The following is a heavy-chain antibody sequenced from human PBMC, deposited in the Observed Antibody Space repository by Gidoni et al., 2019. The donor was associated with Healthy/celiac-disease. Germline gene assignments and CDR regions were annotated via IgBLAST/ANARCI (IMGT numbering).Heavy chain of an antibody. J-gene: IGHJ4*02. CDR1: GFTFSNAW. D-gene: IGHD3-22*01. CDR3: TTGPVDYDSSGYYYEDY. V-gene: IGHV3-15*01. Sequence: EVQLVESGGGLVKPGGSLRLPCPASGFTFSNAWRSWVRQAPGKGLGWGGRIKSKTDGGTTDYAAPVKGRFTISRDDSKNTLYLQMNSLKTEDTAVYYCTTGPVDYDSSGYYYEDYWGQGTLVTVSS. CDR2: IKSKTDGGTT.